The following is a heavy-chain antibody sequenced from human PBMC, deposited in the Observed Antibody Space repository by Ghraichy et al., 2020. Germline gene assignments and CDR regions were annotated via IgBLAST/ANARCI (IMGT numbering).Heavy chain of an antibody. J-gene: IGHJ3*02. CDR2: IIPIFGTA. D-gene: IGHD3-10*01. Sequence: SVKVSCKASGGTFSSYAISWVRQAPGQGLEWMGGIIPIFGTANYAQKFQGRVTIPADESTSTAYMELSSLRSEGAAVYYCARGTYYYGSVSNLDAFDIWGQGTMVTVSP. CDR3: ARGTYYYGSVSNLDAFDI. V-gene: IGHV1-69*13. CDR1: GGTFSSYA.